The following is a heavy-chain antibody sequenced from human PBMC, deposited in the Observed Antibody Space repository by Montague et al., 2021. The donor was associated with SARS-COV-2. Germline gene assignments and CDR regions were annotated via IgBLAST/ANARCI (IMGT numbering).Heavy chain of an antibody. D-gene: IGHD6-6*01. J-gene: IGHJ4*02. CDR3: ARGGIAAGRHDFDY. CDR1: GGSFSNYY. V-gene: IGHV4-34*01. CDR2: INHSGST. Sequence: SETLSLTCTVYGGSFSNYYWTWIRQPPGKGLEWIGEINHSGSTTYNPSLKSRVTISVDTSKNQFSLKLSSVTAADTAVYFCARGGIAAGRHDFDYWGQGTLVTVSS.